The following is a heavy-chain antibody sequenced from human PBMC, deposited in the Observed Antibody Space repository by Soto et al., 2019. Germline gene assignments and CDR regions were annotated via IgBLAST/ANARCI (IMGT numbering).Heavy chain of an antibody. CDR1: GGSISSGGYY. D-gene: IGHD3-10*01. V-gene: IGHV4-31*01. CDR2: IYYSGST. J-gene: IGHJ6*02. Sequence: QVQLQESGPGLVKPSQTLSLTCTVSGGSISSGGYYWSWIRQHPGKGLEWIGYIYYSGSTYYNPSLKSQVTISVDTSKNQFSLKLSSVTAADTAVYYCARRMVRGVNYYGMDVWGQGTTVTVSS. CDR3: ARRMVRGVNYYGMDV.